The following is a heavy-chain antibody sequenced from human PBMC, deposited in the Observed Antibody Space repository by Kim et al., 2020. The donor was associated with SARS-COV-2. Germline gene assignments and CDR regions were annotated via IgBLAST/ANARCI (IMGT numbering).Heavy chain of an antibody. D-gene: IGHD2-8*01. Sequence: VKGRFTISRDNSKNTLYLQMNSLRAEDTAVYYCAKELGYCTNGVCYDLDYWGQGTLVTVSS. CDR3: AKELGYCTNGVCYDLDY. V-gene: IGHV3-23*01. J-gene: IGHJ4*02.